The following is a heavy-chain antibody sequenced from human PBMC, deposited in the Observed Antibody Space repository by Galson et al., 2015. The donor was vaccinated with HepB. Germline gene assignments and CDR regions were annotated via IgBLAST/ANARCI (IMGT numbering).Heavy chain of an antibody. J-gene: IGHJ4*02. D-gene: IGHD1-26*01. CDR1: GYTFTSYG. CDR3: ARDRSGVGATGY. CDR2: INAYNGNT. Sequence: SCKASGYTFTSYGISWVRQAPGQGLEWMGWINAYNGNTNYAQRLQGRVTMTTDTSTSTAYMDLRSLRSDDTAVYYCARDRSGVGATGYWGQGTLVTVSS. V-gene: IGHV1-18*04.